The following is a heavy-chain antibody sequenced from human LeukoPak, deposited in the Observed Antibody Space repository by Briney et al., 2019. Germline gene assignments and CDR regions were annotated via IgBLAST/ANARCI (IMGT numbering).Heavy chain of an antibody. J-gene: IGHJ4*02. D-gene: IGHD4-17*01. Sequence: PGGSLRLSCAASGFTVSSNYMSWVRQAPGKGLEWVSVIYAGGNTYYADSVKGRFTISRDNSKNTLYLQMNSLRAEDTAVYYCARYSTVTYLDYWGQGTLVTVSS. CDR1: GFTVSSNY. CDR3: ARYSTVTYLDY. V-gene: IGHV3-53*05. CDR2: IYAGGNT.